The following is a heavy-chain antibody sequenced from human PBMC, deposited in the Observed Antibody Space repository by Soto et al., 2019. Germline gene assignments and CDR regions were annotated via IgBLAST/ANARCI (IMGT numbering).Heavy chain of an antibody. Sequence: EVQLVESGGGLVKPGGSLRLSCAASGFTFDNAWMSWVRQAPGKGLEWVGRIKSKTDGGTADYAAPVKGRFTISRDDSKNTLLLQRNSLKTEDTAVYYCTTDRGHISDFDYWGPGTLVPVSS. J-gene: IGHJ4*02. V-gene: IGHV3-15*01. CDR2: IKSKTDGGTA. D-gene: IGHD3-3*02. CDR1: GFTFDNAW. CDR3: TTDRGHISDFDY.